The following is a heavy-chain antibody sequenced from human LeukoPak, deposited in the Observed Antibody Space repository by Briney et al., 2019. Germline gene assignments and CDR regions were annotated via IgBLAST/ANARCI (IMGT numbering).Heavy chain of an antibody. Sequence: SETLSLTCTVSGYSISSGYYWGWIRQPPGKGLEWIGEINHSGSTNYNPSLKSRVTISVDTSKNQFSLKLSSVTAADTAVYYCARFRSSGRIDYWGQGTLVTVSS. V-gene: IGHV4-38-2*02. J-gene: IGHJ4*02. D-gene: IGHD3-10*01. CDR1: GYSISSGYY. CDR2: INHSGST. CDR3: ARFRSSGRIDY.